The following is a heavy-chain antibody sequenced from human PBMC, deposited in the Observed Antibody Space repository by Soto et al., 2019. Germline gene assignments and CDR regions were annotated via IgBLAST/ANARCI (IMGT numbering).Heavy chain of an antibody. CDR1: GFTFSSYS. J-gene: IGHJ6*02. CDR2: ISSSSSYI. Sequence: EVQLVESGGGLVKPGGSLRLSCAASGFTFSSYSMNWVRQAPGKGLEWVSSISSSSSYIYYAASVKGRFTISRDNAKNSLYLQMNSLRAEDTAVYYCARDRRVDTAMVSASYYYYGMDVWGQGTTVTVSS. V-gene: IGHV3-21*01. D-gene: IGHD5-18*01. CDR3: ARDRRVDTAMVSASYYYYGMDV.